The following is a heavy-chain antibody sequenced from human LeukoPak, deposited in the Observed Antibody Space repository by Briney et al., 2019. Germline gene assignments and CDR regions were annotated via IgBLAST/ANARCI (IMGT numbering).Heavy chain of an antibody. CDR3: ARGYCTNAVCSLDPTQA. D-gene: IGHD2-8*01. CDR2: IYYSGST. Sequence: PSETLSLTCTVSGGSISSSSYYWGWIRQPPGKGLEWIGSIYYSGSTYYNPSLKSRVTISVDTSKNQFSLKLSSVTAADTAVYYCARGYCTNAVCSLDPTQAWGQGTLVTVSS. CDR1: GGSISSSSYY. J-gene: IGHJ4*02. V-gene: IGHV4-39*07.